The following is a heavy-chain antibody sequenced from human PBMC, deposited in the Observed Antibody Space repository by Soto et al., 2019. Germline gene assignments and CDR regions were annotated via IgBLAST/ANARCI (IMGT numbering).Heavy chain of an antibody. V-gene: IGHV1-69*06. D-gene: IGHD3-22*01. CDR3: ARALLSHSYDSGGYDSYFHAMDV. CDR2: IIPISETT. Sequence: SVKVSCKASGGTFSSLDINWVRQAPGQGLEWMGGIIPISETTNYAQIFQGRVSIVADISTSTAYMELSRLRSEDTAVYYCARALLSHSYDSGGYDSYFHAMDVWGQGTPVIVSS. J-gene: IGHJ6*02. CDR1: GGTFSSLD.